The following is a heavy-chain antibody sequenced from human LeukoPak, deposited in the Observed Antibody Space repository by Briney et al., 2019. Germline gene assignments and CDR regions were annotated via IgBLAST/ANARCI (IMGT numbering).Heavy chain of an antibody. CDR2: ISGSGDST. CDR1: GFTFNSYA. D-gene: IGHD6-19*01. V-gene: IGHV3-23*01. CDR3: SKGRTVTGTLALDY. J-gene: IGHJ4*02. Sequence: GGSLRLSCAASGFTFNSYAMTWVRQAPAKGLEWVSAISGSGDSTYYADSVRGRFTISRDNSKNTLYLQMNSLRAEDTAVYYCSKGRTVTGTLALDYWGQGTLVAVSS.